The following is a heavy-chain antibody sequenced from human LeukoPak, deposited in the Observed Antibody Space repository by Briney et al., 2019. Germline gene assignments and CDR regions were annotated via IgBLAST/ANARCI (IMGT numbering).Heavy chain of an antibody. CDR1: GYTLTELS. CDR2: FDPEDGET. CDR3: ATCRPWYYYDSSGFSGAFDI. J-gene: IGHJ3*02. D-gene: IGHD3-22*01. V-gene: IGHV1-24*01. Sequence: ASVKVSCKVSGYTLTELSMHWVRQAPGKGLEWMGGFDPEDGETIYAQKFQGRVTMTEDTSTDTAYMELSSLRSEDTAVYYCATCRPWYYYDSSGFSGAFDIWGQGTMVTVSS.